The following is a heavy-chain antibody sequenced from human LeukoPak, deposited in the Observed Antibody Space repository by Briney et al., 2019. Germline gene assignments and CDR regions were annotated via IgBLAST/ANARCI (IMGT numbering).Heavy chain of an antibody. CDR3: AKEGPNINWFDP. D-gene: IGHD2/OR15-2a*01. J-gene: IGHJ5*02. CDR1: GFTFSSYG. CDR2: IWYDGSNK. Sequence: QAGGSLRLSCAASGFTFSSYGMHWVRQAPGKGLEWVAVIWYDGSNKYYADSVKGRFTISRDNSKNTLYLQMNSLRAEDTAVYYCAKEGPNINWFDPWGQGTLVTVSS. V-gene: IGHV3-30*02.